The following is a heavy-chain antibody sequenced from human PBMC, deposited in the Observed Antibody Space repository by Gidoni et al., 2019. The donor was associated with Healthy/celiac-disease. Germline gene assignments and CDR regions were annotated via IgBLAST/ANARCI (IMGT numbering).Heavy chain of an antibody. Sequence: QVQLMQSGAEVKKPGAAVNVSCKASAYTFTSYDINWVRQDTGQGIEWMGWMKPNSGNTGYAQKFMGRVTMTRNTSISIAYMELISLRSEDTAVYYCASGYCSGVSCYVDFLGYWVQGTLVTVSS. CDR2: MKPNSGNT. J-gene: IGHJ1*01. V-gene: IGHV1-8*01. D-gene: IGHD2-15*01. CDR1: AYTFTSYD. CDR3: ASGYCSGVSCYVDFLGY.